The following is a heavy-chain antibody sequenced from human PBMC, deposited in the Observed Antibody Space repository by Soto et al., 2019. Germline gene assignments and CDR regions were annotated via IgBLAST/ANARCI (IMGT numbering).Heavy chain of an antibody. Sequence: GGSLRLSCAASGFTLSDYYMSWIRQAPGKGLEWVSHISSSGRTIYYADSVKGRFTISRDNAKNSLYLQMNSLRAEDTAVYYCARIYSRSSNLDYWGQGTLVTVSS. D-gene: IGHD6-6*01. CDR3: ARIYSRSSNLDY. CDR2: ISSSGRTI. CDR1: GFTLSDYY. V-gene: IGHV3-11*01. J-gene: IGHJ4*02.